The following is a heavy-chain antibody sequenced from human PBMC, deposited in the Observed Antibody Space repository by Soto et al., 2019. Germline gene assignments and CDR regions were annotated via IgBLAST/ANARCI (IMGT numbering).Heavy chain of an antibody. CDR2: IWYDGSQK. Sequence: QVQLVESGGGVVQPGRSLRLSFAASGFTFSSYAMHWVRQTPGKGLEWVAAIWYDGSQKYYAESVRGRFTISRDNSKYTLDLQMDSLTVEDTAVYYCTRAPATEWYFDLWGRGTPLSVSS. CDR3: TRAPATEWYFDL. CDR1: GFTFSSYA. V-gene: IGHV3-33*03. J-gene: IGHJ2*01.